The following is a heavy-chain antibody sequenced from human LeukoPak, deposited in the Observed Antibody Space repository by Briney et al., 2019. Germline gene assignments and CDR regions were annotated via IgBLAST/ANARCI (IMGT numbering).Heavy chain of an antibody. CDR2: ITSSSSYI. Sequence: GGSLRLSYAASGFTFSNYIMNWVRQAPGEGLEWVSSITSSSSYIHYADSVKGRFTISRDNAKNSLYLQMNTVRAEDTAVYYCTRAARSSIFGVVSPNFDNWGQGTLVTVSS. V-gene: IGHV3-21*06. J-gene: IGHJ4*02. CDR1: GFTFSNYI. CDR3: TRAARSSIFGVVSPNFDN. D-gene: IGHD3-3*01.